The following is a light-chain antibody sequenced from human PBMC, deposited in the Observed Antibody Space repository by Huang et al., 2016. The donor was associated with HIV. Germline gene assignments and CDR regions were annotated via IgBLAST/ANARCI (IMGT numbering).Light chain of an antibody. CDR2: GAS. Sequence: DIEMTQSPPSLSASIGDRVTLTCRASHDISTFLAWYQQKPGSPPKLLIYGASIVQSGVPSRFSDSGSGTDFTLTINSLQPEDVANYYCQKYDSAPRTFGQGTKVEVK. J-gene: IGKJ1*01. V-gene: IGKV1-27*01. CDR1: HDISTF. CDR3: QKYDSAPRT.